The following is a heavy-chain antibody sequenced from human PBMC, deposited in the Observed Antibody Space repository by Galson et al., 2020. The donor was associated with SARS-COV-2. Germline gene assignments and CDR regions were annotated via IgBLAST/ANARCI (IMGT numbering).Heavy chain of an antibody. J-gene: IGHJ1*01. D-gene: IGHD6-19*01. Sequence: SQPLSLTCVFSGYSISTGYYCGLIRQPPGKGLEWIASLHPTGSTYYNPSLESRVTIAVDTSKNQFSLKLKSVTAADTALYYCARHLGSGWYEYFEHWGQGTLVIVSS. V-gene: IGHV4-38-2*01. CDR1: GYSISTGYY. CDR3: ARHLGSGWYEYFEH. CDR2: LHPTGST.